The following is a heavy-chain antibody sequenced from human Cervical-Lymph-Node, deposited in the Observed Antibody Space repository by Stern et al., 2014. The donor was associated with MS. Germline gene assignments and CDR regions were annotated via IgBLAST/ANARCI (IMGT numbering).Heavy chain of an antibody. Sequence: QLQLVQSWAEVKKPGASVKVSCKASGYTFTSYAIHWVRQAPGQRLEWMGRINTANGDTYYSEKFQGRVTFTRDTSANTAYMELFSLTSEDTTVYYCGRGQQSFDPWGQGTLVTVSA. CDR3: GRGQQSFDP. J-gene: IGHJ5*02. D-gene: IGHD6-13*01. CDR2: INTANGDT. CDR1: GYTFTSYA. V-gene: IGHV1-3*04.